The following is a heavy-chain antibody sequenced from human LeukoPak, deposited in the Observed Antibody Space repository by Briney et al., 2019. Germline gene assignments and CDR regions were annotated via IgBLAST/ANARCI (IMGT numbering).Heavy chain of an antibody. CDR3: AKDGHYDSSGFTLQY. CDR2: ISSSGANT. Sequence: GGSLRLSCAASGFTFTNYAITWVRQAPGKGLEWVSTISSSGANTYYADSERGRFTISRDISKNTLYLQMNSLRAEDTAVYYCAKDGHYDSSGFTLQYWGQGTLVSVSS. CDR1: GFTFTNYA. J-gene: IGHJ1*01. V-gene: IGHV3-23*01. D-gene: IGHD3-22*01.